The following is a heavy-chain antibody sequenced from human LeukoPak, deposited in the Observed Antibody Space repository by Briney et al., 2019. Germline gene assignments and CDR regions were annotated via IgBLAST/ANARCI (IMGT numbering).Heavy chain of an antibody. CDR3: ARATTVDWFDP. V-gene: IGHV1-69*02. CDR1: GGTFGSYT. CDR2: IIPILGIA. J-gene: IGHJ5*02. D-gene: IGHD4-23*01. Sequence: SVKVSCKASGGTFGSYTISWVRQAPGQGLEWMGRIIPILGIANYAQKFQGRVTITADKSTSTAYMELSSLRSEDTAVYYCARATTVDWFDPWGQGTLVTVSS.